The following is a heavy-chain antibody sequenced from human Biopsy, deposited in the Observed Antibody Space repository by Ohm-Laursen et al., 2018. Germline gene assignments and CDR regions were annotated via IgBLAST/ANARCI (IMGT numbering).Heavy chain of an antibody. D-gene: IGHD2/OR15-2a*01. J-gene: IGHJ6*02. CDR3: ARATNIAGCPYYYFYGMDV. CDR2: IYYSGST. V-gene: IGHV4-59*01. CDR1: GGSISSDY. Sequence: SETLSLTCTVSGGSISSDYWSWIRQTPGKGLEWIGYIYYSGSTNYNPSLKSRVTISVDTSKNQFSLRLNSVTAADTAVYYCARATNIAGCPYYYFYGMDVWGQGTTVTVSS.